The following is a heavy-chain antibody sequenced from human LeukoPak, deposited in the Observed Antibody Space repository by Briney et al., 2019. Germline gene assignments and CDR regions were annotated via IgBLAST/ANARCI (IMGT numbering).Heavy chain of an antibody. CDR3: ARLSSSSWYVTWFDP. D-gene: IGHD6-13*01. J-gene: IGHJ5*02. CDR1: GGSISSCY. CDR2: IYYSGST. V-gene: IGHV4-59*01. Sequence: SETLSLTCTVSGGSISSCYWSWIRQPPGKGLEWIGYIYYSGSTNYNPSLKSRVTISVDTSKNQFSLKLSSVTAADTAVYYCARLSSSSWYVTWFDPWGQGTLVTVSS.